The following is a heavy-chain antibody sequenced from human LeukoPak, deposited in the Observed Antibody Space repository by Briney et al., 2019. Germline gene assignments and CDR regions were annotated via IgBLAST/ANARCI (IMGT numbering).Heavy chain of an antibody. CDR3: ARSDYFDY. CDR2: IKSDGSIT. CDR1: GFTLSGNW. V-gene: IGHV3-74*01. J-gene: IGHJ4*02. Sequence: GGSLRLSCAASGFTLSGNWMHWVRQAPGKGLVWVSRIKSDGSITSYADSVKGRFSISRDNAKNTLYLQMNSLRAEDTAVYYCARSDYFDYWGQGTLVTVSS.